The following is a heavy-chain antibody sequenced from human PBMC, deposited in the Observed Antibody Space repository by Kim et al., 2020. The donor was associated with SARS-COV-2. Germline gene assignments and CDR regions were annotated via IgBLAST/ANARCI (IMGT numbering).Heavy chain of an antibody. Sequence: GGSLRLSCAASGFTFSSYEMNWVRQAPGKGLEWVSYISSSGSTIYYADSVKGRFTISRDNAKNSLYLQMNSLRAEDTAVYYCARGGYCSSTSCYEYRYYGMDVWGQGTTVTVSS. J-gene: IGHJ6*02. D-gene: IGHD2-2*01. V-gene: IGHV3-48*03. CDR1: GFTFSSYE. CDR3: ARGGYCSSTSCYEYRYYGMDV. CDR2: ISSSGSTI.